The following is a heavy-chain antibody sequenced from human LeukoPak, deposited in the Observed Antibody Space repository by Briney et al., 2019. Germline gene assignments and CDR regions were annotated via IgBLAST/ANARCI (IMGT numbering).Heavy chain of an antibody. CDR3: ARDPSPFSASRYGMDV. Sequence: ASVKVSCKASGYTFTSYGISWVRQAPRQGLEWMGWISAYNGNTNYAQKLQGRVTMTTDTSTSTAYMELRSLRSDDTAVYYCARDPSPFSASRYGMDVWGQGTTVTVSS. CDR1: GYTFTSYG. V-gene: IGHV1-18*01. CDR2: ISAYNGNT. J-gene: IGHJ6*02.